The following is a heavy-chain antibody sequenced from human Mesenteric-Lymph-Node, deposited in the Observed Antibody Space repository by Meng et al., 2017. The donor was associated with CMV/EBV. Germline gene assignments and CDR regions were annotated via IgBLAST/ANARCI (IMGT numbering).Heavy chain of an antibody. J-gene: IGHJ4*02. CDR1: TRYC. D-gene: IGHD2-15*01. CDR3: SRLPPQWQEPDTSVAEGGDY. V-gene: IGHV4-39*01. Sequence: TRYCRSWNGQSRGGVVEWIGSIDCTGSDYNNTTIESGVTICIDTTKKQFSMRLSSVTAADTAVYYCSRLPPQWQEPDTSVAEGGDYWGQGTLVTVSS. CDR2: IDCTGSD.